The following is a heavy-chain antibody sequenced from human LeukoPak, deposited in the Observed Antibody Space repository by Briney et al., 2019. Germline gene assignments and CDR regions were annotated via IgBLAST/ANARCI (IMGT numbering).Heavy chain of an antibody. CDR1: GYTFTTYW. V-gene: IGHV5-10-1*01. Sequence: GESLKISCQGSGYTFTTYWISWVRQMPGKGLEWMGRIDTSDSYTNFSPSFQGHDTISADKSITTAYLQWSSLKASDTAIYYCARTIAVAGTLDYWGQGTLVTVS. CDR3: ARTIAVAGTLDY. D-gene: IGHD6-19*01. CDR2: IDTSDSYT. J-gene: IGHJ4*02.